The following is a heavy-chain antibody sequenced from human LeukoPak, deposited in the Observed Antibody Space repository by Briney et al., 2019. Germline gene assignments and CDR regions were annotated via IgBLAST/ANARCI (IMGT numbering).Heavy chain of an antibody. D-gene: IGHD4-17*01. V-gene: IGHV3-74*01. Sequence: GGSLRISCAASGFTFSSYWMHLVRQAPGKGLGWVSRINSDGSSTSYADSVKGRFTISRDNAKNTLYLQMNSLRAEDTAVYYCARDGDPHGTWYMDVWGKGTTVTVSS. J-gene: IGHJ6*03. CDR2: INSDGSST. CDR3: ARDGDPHGTWYMDV. CDR1: GFTFSSYW.